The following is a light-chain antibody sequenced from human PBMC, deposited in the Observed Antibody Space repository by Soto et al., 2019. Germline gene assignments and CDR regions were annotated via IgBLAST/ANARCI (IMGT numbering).Light chain of an antibody. CDR3: QQLVSYPQ. CDR1: QVIGIY. V-gene: IGKV1-9*01. CDR2: AAS. Sequence: DIQLTQSPSFLSASIGDRVTITCRASQVIGIYLAWYQQKPGKAPNLLISAASTLQSGFPSRFSGSGSGTEFTLTISSLQPEDFATYYCQQLVSYPQFGGGTKVEIK. J-gene: IGKJ4*02.